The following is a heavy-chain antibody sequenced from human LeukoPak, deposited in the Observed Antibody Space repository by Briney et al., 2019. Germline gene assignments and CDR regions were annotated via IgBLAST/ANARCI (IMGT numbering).Heavy chain of an antibody. V-gene: IGHV3-23*01. Sequence: GGSLRLSCAASGFTFSSYSMIWVRQAPEKGLEWVSAITGNGRGTYYADSVKGRFTISRDNSKNTLYLQMNTLRAEDTAVYYCAKDPNGDYIGAFDFWGQGTMVTVSS. CDR1: GFTFSSYS. CDR3: AKDPNGDYIGAFDF. D-gene: IGHD4-17*01. CDR2: ITGNGRGT. J-gene: IGHJ3*01.